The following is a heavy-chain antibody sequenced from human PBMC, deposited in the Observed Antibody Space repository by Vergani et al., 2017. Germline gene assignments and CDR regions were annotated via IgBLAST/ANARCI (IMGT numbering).Heavy chain of an antibody. V-gene: IGHV3-21*01. CDR3: VRDVRVSRT. J-gene: IGHJ3*01. Sequence: EVQLLESGGGLVQPGGSLRLSCAVSGFTVSVNHMSWVRRAPGKGLEWVSSISGNNDDVYYADSVKGRFTISRDNAKNSLYLDMSSLRAEDTAVYYCVRDVRVSRTWGQGTLVAVSS. CDR2: ISGNNDDV. CDR1: GFTVSVNH.